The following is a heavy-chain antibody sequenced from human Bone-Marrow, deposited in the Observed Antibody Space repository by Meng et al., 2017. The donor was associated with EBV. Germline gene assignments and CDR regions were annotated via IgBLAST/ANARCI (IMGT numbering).Heavy chain of an antibody. CDR2: MNPNSGNT. Sequence: QWRLVRAGAEVKKPGASVKVSCKASGYTLISYDNNWVRQATGQGLEWMGWMNPNSGNTGYAQKFQGRVTMTRNTSISTAYMELSSLRSEDTAVYYCARVLCGSCYSIDYWGQGTLVTVSS. CDR3: ARVLCGSCYSIDY. CDR1: GYTLISYD. D-gene: IGHD2-15*01. J-gene: IGHJ4*02. V-gene: IGHV1-8*01.